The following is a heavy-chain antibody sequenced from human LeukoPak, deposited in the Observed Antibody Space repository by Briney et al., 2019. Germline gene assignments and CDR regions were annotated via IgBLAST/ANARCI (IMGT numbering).Heavy chain of an antibody. Sequence: PSETLSLTCTVSGGSISSGGYYWSWIRQPPGKGLEWIGYIYHSGSTYYNPSLKSRVTISVDTSKNQFSLKLSSVTAADTAVYYCARAGDYSNYQVFYYMDVWGKGTTVTVSS. J-gene: IGHJ6*03. CDR1: GGSISSGGYY. D-gene: IGHD4-11*01. V-gene: IGHV4-30-2*01. CDR2: IYHSGST. CDR3: ARAGDYSNYQVFYYMDV.